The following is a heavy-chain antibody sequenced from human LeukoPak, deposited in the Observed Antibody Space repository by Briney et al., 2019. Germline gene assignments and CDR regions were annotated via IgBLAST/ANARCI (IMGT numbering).Heavy chain of an antibody. V-gene: IGHV4-39*01. CDR1: GGSISSSSYY. Sequence: SETLSLTCTVSGGSISSSSYYWGWIRQPPGKGLEWIGSIYYSGSTYYNPSLKSRVTISVDTSKNQFSLKLSSVTAADTAVYYCARGTVFDSWGQGALVTVSS. J-gene: IGHJ4*02. D-gene: IGHD1-1*01. CDR2: IYYSGST. CDR3: ARGTVFDS.